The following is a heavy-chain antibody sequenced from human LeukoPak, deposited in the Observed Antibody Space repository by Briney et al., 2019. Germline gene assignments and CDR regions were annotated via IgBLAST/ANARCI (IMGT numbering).Heavy chain of an antibody. J-gene: IGHJ2*01. Sequence: SETLSLTCTVSGGSISSYYWSWIRQPAGKGLEWIGYIYYSGSTNYNPSLKSRVTISVDTSKNQFSLKLSSVTAADTAVYYCARLVVVVAAGYFDLWGRGTLVTVSS. CDR2: IYYSGST. CDR3: ARLVVVVAAGYFDL. CDR1: GGSISSYY. V-gene: IGHV4-59*08. D-gene: IGHD2-15*01.